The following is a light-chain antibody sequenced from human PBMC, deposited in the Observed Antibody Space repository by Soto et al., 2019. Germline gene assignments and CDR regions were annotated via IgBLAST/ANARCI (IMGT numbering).Light chain of an antibody. Sequence: EIVLTQSPGTLSLSPGERATLSCRASQSVSSSYLAWYQQKPGQAPRLLIYGASSRATGIPDRFSGSGSGTDFTLTSSRLDPEDFAVYYCQQYGSSPQTFGQGTKVEIK. CDR3: QQYGSSPQT. V-gene: IGKV3-20*01. CDR2: GAS. J-gene: IGKJ1*01. CDR1: QSVSSSY.